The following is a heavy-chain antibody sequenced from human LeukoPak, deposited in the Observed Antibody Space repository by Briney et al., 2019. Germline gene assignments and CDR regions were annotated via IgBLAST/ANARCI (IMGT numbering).Heavy chain of an antibody. D-gene: IGHD4-17*01. CDR3: ARAGKTTSYDY. CDR2: INHSGST. Sequence: GSLRLSCAASGFTFNSYSMNWIRQPPGKGLEWIGEINHSGSTNYNPSLKSRVTISVDTSKNQFSLKLSSVTAADTAVYYCARAGKTTSYDYWGQGTLVTVSS. J-gene: IGHJ4*02. CDR1: GFTFNSYS. V-gene: IGHV4-34*01.